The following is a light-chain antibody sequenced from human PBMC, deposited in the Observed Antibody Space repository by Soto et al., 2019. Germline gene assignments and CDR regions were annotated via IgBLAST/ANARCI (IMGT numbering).Light chain of an antibody. Sequence: ALTQSPVTLSLSPGERATLSCRASQSCRGLLAWYQQKPGQAPRLLVYGASTRATGIPARFSGSGAGTDFTLTISSLESEDFGVYYCQQYGDSPMTFGQGTKVDIK. CDR2: GAS. CDR3: QQYGDSPMT. CDR1: QSCRGL. J-gene: IGKJ1*01. V-gene: IGKV3-20*01.